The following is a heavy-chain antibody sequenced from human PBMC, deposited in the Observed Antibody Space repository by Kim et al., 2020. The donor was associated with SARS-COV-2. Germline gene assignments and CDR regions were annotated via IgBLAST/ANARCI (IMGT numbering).Heavy chain of an antibody. D-gene: IGHD3-10*01. J-gene: IGHJ4*02. V-gene: IGHV3-15*01. CDR3: TTDLAFGELWDY. Sequence: AYAAPVKGRFTISRDDSKNTLYLQMNSLKTEDTAVYYCTTDLAFGELWDYWGQGTLVTVSS.